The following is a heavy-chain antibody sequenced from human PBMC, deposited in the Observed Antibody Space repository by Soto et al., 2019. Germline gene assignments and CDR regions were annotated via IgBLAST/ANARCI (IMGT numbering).Heavy chain of an antibody. CDR1: VFTFSTSA. J-gene: IGHJ4*02. Sequence: EVQLLESGGGLAQPGGSLRLSCAASVFTFSTSAMNWVRQAPGKGLEWVSAIGGSGANTYYADSVKGRFTISRDNSKNTLYLQMNSLRAEDTAVYYCAKSYSSGWSFDYWGQGTLVTVSS. D-gene: IGHD6-19*01. CDR3: AKSYSSGWSFDY. V-gene: IGHV3-23*01. CDR2: IGGSGANT.